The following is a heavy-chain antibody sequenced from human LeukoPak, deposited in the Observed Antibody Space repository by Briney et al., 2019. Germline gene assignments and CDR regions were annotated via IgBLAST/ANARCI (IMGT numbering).Heavy chain of an antibody. J-gene: IGHJ3*02. V-gene: IGHV3-9*03. D-gene: IGHD1-26*01. Sequence: GGSLRLSCAASGFTFDDYAMHWVRQAPGKGLEWVSGISWNSGSIGYADSVKGRFTISRDNAKNSLYLQMNSLRAEDMAVYYWARNGVGATQEDAFDIWGQGTMVTVSS. CDR2: ISWNSGSI. CDR3: ARNGVGATQEDAFDI. CDR1: GFTFDDYA.